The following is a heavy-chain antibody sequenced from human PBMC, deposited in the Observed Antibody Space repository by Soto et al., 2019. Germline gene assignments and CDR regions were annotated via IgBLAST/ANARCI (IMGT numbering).Heavy chain of an antibody. CDR1: GYTFTSYA. CDR3: ARDMYYDFWRGLFDY. J-gene: IGHJ4*02. CDR2: INAGNGNT. D-gene: IGHD3-3*01. V-gene: IGHV1-3*01. Sequence: ASVKVSCKASGYTFTSYAMHWVRQAPGQRLEWMGWINAGNGNTKYSQKFQGRVTITRDTSASTAYMELSSLRSEDTAVYYCARDMYYDFWRGLFDYWGQGTLVIVSS.